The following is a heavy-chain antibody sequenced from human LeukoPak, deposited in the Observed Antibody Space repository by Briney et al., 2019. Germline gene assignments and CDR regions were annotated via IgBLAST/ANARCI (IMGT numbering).Heavy chain of an antibody. J-gene: IGHJ4*02. D-gene: IGHD2-15*01. CDR1: GFTFVTYA. Sequence: SGGSLRLSCEVSGFTFVTYAMSWVRQAPGKGLEWVSIIRGSSSDYADSVKGRFSISRDISKNTLYLQMNSLRAEDTALYYCAKDPGNSFFDYWGQGTLVTVSS. CDR2: IRGSSS. CDR3: AKDPGNSFFDY. V-gene: IGHV3-23*01.